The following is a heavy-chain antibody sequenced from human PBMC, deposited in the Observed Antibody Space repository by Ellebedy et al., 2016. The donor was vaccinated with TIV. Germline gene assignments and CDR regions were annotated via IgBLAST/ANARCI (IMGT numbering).Heavy chain of an antibody. Sequence: GESLKISCAVSGFTFRSYAMHWVRQTPGKGLEWVTVISYDGRNKYYADSVKGRFTISRDNSKNTMYLQMNSLRAEDTAIYYCTKQRGHPLAAYYFDFWGQGTLVSVSS. CDR3: TKQRGHPLAAYYFDF. V-gene: IGHV3-30*18. D-gene: IGHD3-10*01. CDR2: ISYDGRNK. J-gene: IGHJ4*02. CDR1: GFTFRSYA.